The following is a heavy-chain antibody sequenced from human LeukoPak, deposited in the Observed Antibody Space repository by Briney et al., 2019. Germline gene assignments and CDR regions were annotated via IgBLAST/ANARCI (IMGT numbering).Heavy chain of an antibody. CDR1: GFTFSSYW. CDR3: ARAASAKDPYYFDY. CDR2: IKQDGSGK. V-gene: IGHV3-7*01. J-gene: IGHJ4*02. D-gene: IGHD3-3*01. Sequence: GGSLRLSCAASGFTFSSYWMSWVRQAPGKGLEWVANIKQDGSGKYYVDSVKGRFTISRDNAKDSLYLQMNSLRAEDTAVYYCARAASAKDPYYFDYWGQGTLVTVSS.